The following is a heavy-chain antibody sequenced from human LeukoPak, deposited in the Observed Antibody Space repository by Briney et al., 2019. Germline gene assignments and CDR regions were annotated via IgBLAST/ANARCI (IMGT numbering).Heavy chain of an antibody. CDR2: IQRDGSEK. D-gene: IGHD6-13*01. CDR3: AKDTLHSIAAAGKGFDY. CDR1: GFTFSNYW. J-gene: IGHJ4*02. Sequence: GGSLRLSCAASGFTFSNYWMNWVRQAPGKGLEWVASIQRDGSEKYYVESVKGRFTISRDNAKNSLYLQMNSLRAEDTAVYYCAKDTLHSIAAAGKGFDYWGQGTLVTVSS. V-gene: IGHV3-7*03.